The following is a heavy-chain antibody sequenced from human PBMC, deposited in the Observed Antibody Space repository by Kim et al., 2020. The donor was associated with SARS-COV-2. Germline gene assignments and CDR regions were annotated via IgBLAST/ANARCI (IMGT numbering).Heavy chain of an antibody. D-gene: IGHD2-2*01. CDR3: ARLVPAAMGYYVDV. CDR2: ISYRGST. V-gene: IGHV4-39*01. Sequence: SETLSLTCTVSGGSISSSSYYWGWIRQPPGKGLEWIGTISYRGSTYYNPSLKSRVPISVVTSENHFSLSLSSVTAADTALYYCARLVPAAMGYYVDVWGKGTTVTVSS. CDR1: GGSISSSSYY. J-gene: IGHJ6*03.